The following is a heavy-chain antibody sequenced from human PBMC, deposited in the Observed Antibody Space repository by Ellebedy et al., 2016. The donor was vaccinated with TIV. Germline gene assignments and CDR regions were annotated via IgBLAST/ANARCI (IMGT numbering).Heavy chain of an antibody. J-gene: IGHJ4*02. D-gene: IGHD2-21*02. CDR2: IVGSGA. V-gene: IGHV3-23*01. CDR1: GFTFSPYA. Sequence: GESLKISCAASGFTFSPYAMAWVRQAPGKGLEWVSGIVGSGAEKYADSVNGRFTISRDNSKRTVDLQMRSVRAEDTAVYFCAKDRTSGDGYWVFDSWGQGTLVSVSS. CDR3: AKDRTSGDGYWVFDS.